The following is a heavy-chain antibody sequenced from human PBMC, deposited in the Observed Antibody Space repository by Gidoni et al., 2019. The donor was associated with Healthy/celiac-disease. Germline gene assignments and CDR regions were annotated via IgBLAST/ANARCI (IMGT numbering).Heavy chain of an antibody. D-gene: IGHD1-26*01. CDR3: ATDSGSYLVPDY. CDR1: GGTFSSYA. J-gene: IGHJ4*02. CDR2: IIPILGIA. V-gene: IGHV1-69*09. Sequence: QVQLVQSGAEVKKPGASVTVYCQASGGTFSSYAISWVRQAPGQGLEWMGRIIPILGIANYAQKFQGRVTITADKSTSTAYMELSSLRSEDTAVYYCATDSGSYLVPDYWGQGTLVTVSS.